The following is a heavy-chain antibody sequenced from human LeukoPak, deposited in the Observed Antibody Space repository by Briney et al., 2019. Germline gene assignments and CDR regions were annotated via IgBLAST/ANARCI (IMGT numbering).Heavy chain of an antibody. D-gene: IGHD5-18*01. CDR1: GFTFSSYE. CDR3: ARDTDTARALFDY. CDR2: ISSSGSTI. J-gene: IGHJ4*02. V-gene: IGHV3-48*03. Sequence: GGSLRLSCAASGFTFSSYEMNWVRQAPGKGLEWVSYISSSGSTIYYADSVKGRFTISRDNAKNSLYLQMNSLRAADTAVYYCARDTDTARALFDYWGQGTLVTVSS.